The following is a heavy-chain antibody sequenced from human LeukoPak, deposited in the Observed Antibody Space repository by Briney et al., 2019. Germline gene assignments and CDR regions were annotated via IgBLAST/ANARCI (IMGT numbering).Heavy chain of an antibody. Sequence: GGSLRLSCAASGFTFSSYAMSWVRQAPGKGLEWVSAISGSGGSTYYADSVKGRFTISRDNSKNTLYLQMNSLRAEDTAVYYCAKDSSYTGYYYYGMDVWGQGTTVTVSS. CDR2: ISGSGGST. CDR1: GFTFSSYA. J-gene: IGHJ6*02. V-gene: IGHV3-23*01. D-gene: IGHD4-11*01. CDR3: AKDSSYTGYYYYGMDV.